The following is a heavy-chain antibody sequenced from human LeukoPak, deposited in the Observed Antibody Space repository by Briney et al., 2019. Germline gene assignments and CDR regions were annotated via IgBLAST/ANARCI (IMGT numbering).Heavy chain of an antibody. CDR3: ARAHCSGRGCYQRYDGFDI. CDR1: GFTFSSYG. D-gene: IGHD2-15*01. J-gene: IGHJ3*02. V-gene: IGHV3-30*02. CDR2: IRYDGSNK. Sequence: GGSLRLSCAASGFTFSSYGMHWVRQAPGKGLEWVAFIRYDGSNKYYADSVKGRFTVSRNNAKSSLSLQMNSLRVEDTAVYYCARAHCSGRGCYQRYDGFDIWGQGTVVTVSS.